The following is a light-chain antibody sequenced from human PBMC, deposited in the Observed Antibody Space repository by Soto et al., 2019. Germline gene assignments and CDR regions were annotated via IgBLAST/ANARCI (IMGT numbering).Light chain of an antibody. J-gene: IGKJ2*01. Sequence: DIQMTQSPATLSASVGDRVTITCRASQNINSWLAWYQQKPGEAPKPLIYKASSLENGVPSRFSGSGSGTEFTLTINCLQPDDFATYYCQQYNSYSEFTFGQGTKLEIK. CDR1: QNINSW. V-gene: IGKV1-5*03. CDR2: KAS. CDR3: QQYNSYSEFT.